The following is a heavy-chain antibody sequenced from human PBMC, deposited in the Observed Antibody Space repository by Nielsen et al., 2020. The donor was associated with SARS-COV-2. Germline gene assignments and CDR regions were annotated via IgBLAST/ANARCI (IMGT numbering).Heavy chain of an antibody. CDR1: GGSISSYY. CDR2: IYYSGST. D-gene: IGHD2-2*01. Sequence: SETLSLTCTVSGGSISSYYWSWIRQPPGKGLEWIGYIYYSGSTNYNPSLKSRVTISVDTSKNQFSLKLSSVTAADTAMYYCARRLVGHQLPIDYWGQGTLVTVSS. V-gene: IGHV4-59*01. CDR3: ARRLVGHQLPIDY. J-gene: IGHJ4*02.